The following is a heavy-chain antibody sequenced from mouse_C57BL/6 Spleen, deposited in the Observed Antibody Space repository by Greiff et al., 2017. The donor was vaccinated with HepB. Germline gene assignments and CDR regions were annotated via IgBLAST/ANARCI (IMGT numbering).Heavy chain of an antibody. CDR1: GYTFTDYE. CDR2: IDPETGGT. CDR3: TRWGTTVVNYAMDY. Sequence: QVQLKQSGAELVRPGASVTLSCKASGYTFTDYEMHWVKQTPVHGLEWIGAIDPETGGTAYNQKFKGKAILTADKSSSTAYMELRSLTSEDSAVYYCTRWGTTVVNYAMDYWGQGTSVTVSS. D-gene: IGHD1-1*01. J-gene: IGHJ4*01. V-gene: IGHV1-15*01.